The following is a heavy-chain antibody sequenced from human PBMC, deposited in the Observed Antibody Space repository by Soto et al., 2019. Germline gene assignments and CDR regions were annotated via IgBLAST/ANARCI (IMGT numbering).Heavy chain of an antibody. CDR1: GFSFSNYA. CDR3: ARYCRSTYCYDY. CDR2: ISYDGRDK. D-gene: IGHD2-2*01. Sequence: GGSLRLSCAASGFSFSNYAMHWVRQPPAKGLGWVAVISYDGRDKYYEDSVKGRYTISRDKAKNTLFLQMNSLRAEDTAVYYCARYCRSTYCYDYWGQGILVTVSS. J-gene: IGHJ4*02. V-gene: IGHV3-30*03.